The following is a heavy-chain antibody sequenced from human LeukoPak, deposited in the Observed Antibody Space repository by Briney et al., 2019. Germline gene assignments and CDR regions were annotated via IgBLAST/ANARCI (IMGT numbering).Heavy chain of an antibody. V-gene: IGHV3-49*04. J-gene: IGHJ6*02. Sequence: GGSLRLSCTASGFIFSDYAISWVRQAPGKGLEWVGFVRSRAYGGTIEYAASVKGRFTVSRDGSKSIAYLQMNSLKTEDTAVYYCSRDGHTGMDVWGQGTTVTVSS. CDR1: GFIFSDYA. CDR3: SRDGHTGMDV. CDR2: VRSRAYGGTI. D-gene: IGHD2-21*01.